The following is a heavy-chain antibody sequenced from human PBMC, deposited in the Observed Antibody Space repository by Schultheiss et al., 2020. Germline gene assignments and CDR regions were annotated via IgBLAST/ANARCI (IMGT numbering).Heavy chain of an antibody. Sequence: GGSLRLSCAASGFTFSSYAMSWVRQAPGKGLEWVAVISYDGSNKYYVDSVKGRFTISRDNAKNSLYLQMNSLRAEDTAVYYCASLREFDYWGQGTLVTVSS. D-gene: IGHD1-26*01. CDR2: ISYDGSNK. CDR1: GFTFSSYA. CDR3: ASLREFDY. V-gene: IGHV3-30*03. J-gene: IGHJ4*02.